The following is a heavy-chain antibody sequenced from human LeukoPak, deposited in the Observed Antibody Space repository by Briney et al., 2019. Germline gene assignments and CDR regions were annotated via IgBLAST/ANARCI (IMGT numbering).Heavy chain of an antibody. J-gene: IGHJ4*02. Sequence: GGSLRLSCAASGFTFSSYAISWVRQAPGKGLEWVSAISGSGGSTYYADSVKGRFTISRDNSKNTLYLQMNSLRAEDTAVYYCAKHTYYYGSGSYEYYFDYWGQGTLVTVSS. CDR3: AKHTYYYGSGSYEYYFDY. V-gene: IGHV3-23*01. CDR2: ISGSGGST. CDR1: GFTFSSYA. D-gene: IGHD3-10*01.